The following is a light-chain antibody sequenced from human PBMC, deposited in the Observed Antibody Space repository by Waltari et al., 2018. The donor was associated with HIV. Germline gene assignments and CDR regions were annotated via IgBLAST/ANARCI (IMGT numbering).Light chain of an antibody. V-gene: IGLV2-14*01. J-gene: IGLJ2*01. CDR3: TTYASSSSLL. CDR2: EVR. Sequence: QSALTQPPTVSGPPGQSITISCTGGCHDVGGNNPVPWYHHLPGKAPKLIIYEVRNRPSGVSNRFSGSKSGNTASLTISGLQAEDEADYYCTTYASSSSLLFGGGTKLTVL. CDR1: CHDVGGNNP.